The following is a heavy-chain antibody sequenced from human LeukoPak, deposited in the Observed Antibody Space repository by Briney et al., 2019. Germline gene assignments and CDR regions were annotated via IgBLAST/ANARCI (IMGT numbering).Heavy chain of an antibody. J-gene: IGHJ4*02. CDR3: ARGGAVAGTIDY. D-gene: IGHD6-19*01. CDR2: INPNSGGT. V-gene: IGHV1-2*02. Sequence: ASVKDALLPSGYTFTGYYMHRVRQTPGQGLEWMGWINPNSGGTNYAQKFQGRVTMTSDTYISTAFLDLSRLRSDDTAVYYCARGGAVAGTIDYWGQGTLVTVSS. CDR1: GYTFTGYY.